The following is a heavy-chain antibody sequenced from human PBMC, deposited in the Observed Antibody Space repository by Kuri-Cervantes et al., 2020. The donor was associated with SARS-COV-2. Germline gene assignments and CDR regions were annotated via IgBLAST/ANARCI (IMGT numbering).Heavy chain of an antibody. V-gene: IGHV3-30-3*01. CDR3: ARDRVGVHDY. J-gene: IGHJ4*02. D-gene: IGHD2-21*01. Sequence: GGSLRLSCAASAFTFSSYAMHWVRQAPRKELEWVAIISYDGSNKYYADSVKGRFTISRDNSKNTLYLQMNSLRAEDTAVYYCARDRVGVHDYWGQGTLVTVSS. CDR1: AFTFSSYA. CDR2: ISYDGSNK.